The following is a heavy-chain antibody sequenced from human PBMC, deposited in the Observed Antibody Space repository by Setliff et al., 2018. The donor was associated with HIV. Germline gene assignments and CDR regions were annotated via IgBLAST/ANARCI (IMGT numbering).Heavy chain of an antibody. Sequence: SLTCAVYGGSFSGYYWSWIRQPPGKGLEWIGEINHSGSTNYNPSLKSRVTISVDTSKNQFSLKLSSVTAADTAVYYCARGGVVTEFDYWGQGTLVTVS. J-gene: IGHJ4*02. D-gene: IGHD2-21*02. CDR3: ARGGVVTEFDY. V-gene: IGHV4-34*01. CDR2: INHSGST. CDR1: GGSFSGYY.